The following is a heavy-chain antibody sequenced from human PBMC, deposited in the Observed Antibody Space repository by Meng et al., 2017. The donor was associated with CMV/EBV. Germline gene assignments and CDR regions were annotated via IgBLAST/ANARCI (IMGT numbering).Heavy chain of an antibody. CDR1: GLTLSSYG. J-gene: IGHJ4*01. CDR2: IRYDGGKK. D-gene: IGHD3-10*01. Sequence: GESLKISCAASGLTLSSYGIHWVRQAPGKGLEWVAFIRYDGGKKEYEDSVKGRFTISRDNSKNTVNLQMNSLRAEDTAVYYCTKDSGRGGHLWFRGVDYWGHGTLVTVSS. V-gene: IGHV3-30*02. CDR3: TKDSGRGGHLWFRGVDY.